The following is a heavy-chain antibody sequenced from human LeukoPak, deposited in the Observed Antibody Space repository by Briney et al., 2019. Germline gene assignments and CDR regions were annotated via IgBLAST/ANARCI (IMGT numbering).Heavy chain of an antibody. Sequence: PSETLSLTCSVSGGSITNSRWYWGWLRQPPGKGLEWIGSIFYSGATNSNPSLRSRLTISVDTSKNQFSLNLSSVTAADTAVYYCARQKYYDTSGYAIDYWGQGTLVTVSS. D-gene: IGHD3-22*01. J-gene: IGHJ4*02. CDR2: IFYSGAT. CDR3: ARQKYYDTSGYAIDY. V-gene: IGHV4-39*01. CDR1: GGSITNSRWY.